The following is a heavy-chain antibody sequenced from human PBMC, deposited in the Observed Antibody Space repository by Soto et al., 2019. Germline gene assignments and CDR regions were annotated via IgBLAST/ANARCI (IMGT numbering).Heavy chain of an antibody. CDR1: GGSFSGYY. D-gene: IGHD6-13*01. CDR3: ASQVALAAAGGGSYYYYMDV. V-gene: IGHV4-34*01. CDR2: INHSGST. J-gene: IGHJ6*03. Sequence: SETLSLTCAVYGGSFSGYYWSWIRQPPGKGLEWIGEINHSGSTNYNPSLKSRVTISVDTSKNQFSLKLSSVTAADTAVYYCASQVALAAAGGGSYYYYMDVWGKGTTVTVSS.